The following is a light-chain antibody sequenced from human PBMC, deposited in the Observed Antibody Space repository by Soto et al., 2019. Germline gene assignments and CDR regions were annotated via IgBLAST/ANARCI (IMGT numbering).Light chain of an antibody. Sequence: EIVLTQSPVTLSLSPGESATLSCRASQSVSSSYLGWYQQKPGQAPRLLIYGASSRATGIPDRFSGSGSGTDFTLTISSLEPEDFAVYYCQQRSNWPLTFGGGTK. V-gene: IGKV3D-20*02. J-gene: IGKJ4*01. CDR3: QQRSNWPLT. CDR2: GAS. CDR1: QSVSSSY.